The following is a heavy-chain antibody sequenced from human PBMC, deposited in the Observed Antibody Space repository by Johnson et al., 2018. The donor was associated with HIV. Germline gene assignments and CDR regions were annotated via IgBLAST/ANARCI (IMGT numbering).Heavy chain of an antibody. Sequence: VQLVESGGGLVQPGRSLRLSCASSGFTFDDYAMHWVRQAPGKGLEWVAGISWNSGSIGYADSVKGRFTISRDNAKNSLYLQMNSLRDEDTALYYCAKVIALAGRPDAFDVWGRGTVVTVSS. V-gene: IGHV3-9*01. CDR2: ISWNSGSI. CDR3: AKVIALAGRPDAFDV. D-gene: IGHD6-19*01. CDR1: GFTFDDYA. J-gene: IGHJ3*01.